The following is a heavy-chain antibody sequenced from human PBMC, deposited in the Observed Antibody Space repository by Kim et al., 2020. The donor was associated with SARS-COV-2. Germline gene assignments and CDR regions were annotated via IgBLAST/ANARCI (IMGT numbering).Heavy chain of an antibody. V-gene: IGHV3-11*06. J-gene: IGHJ4*02. CDR3: ARDRGGYYDSSGYPDY. Sequence: SVKGRFTITRDNAKNSLYLQMSSLRAEDTAVYYWARDRGGYYDSSGYPDYWGQGTLVTVSS. D-gene: IGHD3-22*01.